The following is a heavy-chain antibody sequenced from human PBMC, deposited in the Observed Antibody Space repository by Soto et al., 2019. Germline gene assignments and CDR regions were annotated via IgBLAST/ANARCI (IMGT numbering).Heavy chain of an antibody. J-gene: IGHJ4*02. CDR3: ARDTGGPDY. D-gene: IGHD3-10*01. CDR1: GFAFSDYY. CDR2: IGSSSGFT. V-gene: IGHV3-11*06. Sequence: GGSLRLSCAASGFAFSDYYMTWIRQAPGKGLEWVSCIGSSSGFTSYADSVKGRFTISRDNAKNSLYLQMNSLRAEDTAVYFCARDTGGPDYWGQGTLVTVSS.